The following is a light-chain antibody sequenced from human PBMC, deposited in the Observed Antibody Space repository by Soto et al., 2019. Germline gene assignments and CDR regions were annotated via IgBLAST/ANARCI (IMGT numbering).Light chain of an antibody. V-gene: IGKV3-15*01. J-gene: IGKJ4*01. CDR2: GAS. CDR1: QSVSSN. CDR3: QQYFSTPLT. Sequence: EIVMTQSPATLSVSPGERATLSCRASQSVSSNLAWYQQKPGQAPRLLIYGASTRATGIPARFSGSGSGTEFTLTISSLQSADVAFYYCQQYFSTPLTFGGGTKVEIK.